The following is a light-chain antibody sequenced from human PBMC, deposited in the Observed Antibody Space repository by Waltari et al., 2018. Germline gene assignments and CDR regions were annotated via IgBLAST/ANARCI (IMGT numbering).Light chain of an antibody. CDR2: KGS. CDR1: SCSVSTTSS. Sequence: QTVVTQEPSLSVSPGATVTLTCALTSCSVSTTSSATWYQQTPGQPPRTRVYKGSSRSSGVPVRFSGSILGNKAALTITGAQADDESNYYCSLYMGSGIWVFGGGTKLTVL. J-gene: IGLJ3*02. CDR3: SLYMGSGIWV. V-gene: IGLV8-61*01.